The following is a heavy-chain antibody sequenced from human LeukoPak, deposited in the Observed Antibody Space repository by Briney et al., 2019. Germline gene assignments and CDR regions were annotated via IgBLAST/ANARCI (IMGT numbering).Heavy chain of an antibody. CDR2: IIPILGIA. D-gene: IGHD3-22*01. Sequence: VASVKVSCKASGGTFSSYAISWVRQAPGQGLEWMGRIIPILGIANYAQKFQGRVTITADESTSTAYMELSSLRSEDTAVYYCARVWAYYYDSSGYYYNWFDPWGQGTLVTVSS. J-gene: IGHJ5*02. CDR3: ARVWAYYYDSSGYYYNWFDP. CDR1: GGTFSSYA. V-gene: IGHV1-69*04.